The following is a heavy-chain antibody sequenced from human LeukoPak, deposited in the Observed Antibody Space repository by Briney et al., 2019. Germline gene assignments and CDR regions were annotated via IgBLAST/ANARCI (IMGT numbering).Heavy chain of an antibody. J-gene: IGHJ6*02. CDR3: ARFQLPRQGYYYYYGMDV. CDR2: TYYRSTWYN. Sequence: SQTLSLTCAISGDSVSSNSVTWNWIRQSPSRGLEWLGRTYYRSTWYNDYAVSVRGRITVNPDTSKNQFSLHLNSVTPEDTAVYYCARFQLPRQGYYYYYGMDVWGQGTTVTVSS. V-gene: IGHV6-1*01. D-gene: IGHD1-26*01. CDR1: GDSVSSNSVT.